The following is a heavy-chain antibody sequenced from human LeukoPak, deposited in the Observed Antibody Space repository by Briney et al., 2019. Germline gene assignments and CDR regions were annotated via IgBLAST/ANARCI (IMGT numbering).Heavy chain of an antibody. CDR3: ARDRGPYYYGSGSPIDY. CDR2: IYYSGST. V-gene: IGHV4-59*01. CDR1: GGSISSYY. D-gene: IGHD3-10*01. J-gene: IGHJ4*02. Sequence: SETLSLTCTVSGGSISSYYWSWIRQPPGKGLEWIGYIYYSGSTNYNPSLKSRATISVDTSKNQFSLKLSSVTAADTAVYYCARDRGPYYYGSGSPIDYWGQGTLVTVSS.